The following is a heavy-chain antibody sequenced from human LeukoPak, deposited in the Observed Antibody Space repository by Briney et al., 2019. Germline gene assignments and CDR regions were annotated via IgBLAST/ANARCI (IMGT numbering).Heavy chain of an antibody. J-gene: IGHJ4*02. CDR1: GFTFSSYG. CDR3: ARDKHVGSGWPKLPFGY. CDR2: IWYDGSNK. D-gene: IGHD6-19*01. Sequence: GGSLRLSCAASGFTFSSYGMHWVRQAPGKGLEWVAVIWYDGSNKYYADSVKGRFTISRDNSKNTLYLQMNSLRAEDTAVYYCARDKHVGSGWPKLPFGYWGQGTLVTVSS. V-gene: IGHV3-33*08.